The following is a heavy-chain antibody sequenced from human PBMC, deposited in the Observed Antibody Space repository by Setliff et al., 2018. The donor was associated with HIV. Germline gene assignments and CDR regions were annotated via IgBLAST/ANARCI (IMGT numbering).Heavy chain of an antibody. CDR2: IYHTGIT. J-gene: IGHJ3*01. CDR3: ARGEACGGGCHYAFEL. D-gene: IGHD2-21*02. Sequence: PSETLSLTCTVSGGSITRTPYYWGWIRQPPGKGLEWIGSIYHTGITYDNPSLKSRVTISVDMSKNQFSLKLNSVTAADTAVYHCARGEACGGGCHYAFELWGRGTMVTVSS. CDR1: GGSITRTPYY. V-gene: IGHV4-39*01.